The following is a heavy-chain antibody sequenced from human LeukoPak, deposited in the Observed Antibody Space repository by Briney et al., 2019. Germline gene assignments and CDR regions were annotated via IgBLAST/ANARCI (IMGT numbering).Heavy chain of an antibody. D-gene: IGHD4-17*01. V-gene: IGHV3-23*01. CDR3: AKDPWLDYGYYPYYFDY. CDR2: ISGSGGST. Sequence: GGSLRLSCAASGFTFSSYAMSWVRQPPGKGLEWVSAISGSGGSTYYADSVKCRFTISRDNSKNTLYLQMNSLRAEDTAVYYCAKDPWLDYGYYPYYFDYWGQGTLVTVSS. J-gene: IGHJ4*02. CDR1: GFTFSSYA.